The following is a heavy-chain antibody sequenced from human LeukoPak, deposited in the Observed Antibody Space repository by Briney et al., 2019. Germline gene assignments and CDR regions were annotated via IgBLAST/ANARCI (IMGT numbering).Heavy chain of an antibody. CDR3: ATSHPVVVWFGEENDY. CDR1: GFTFRSAW. Sequence: GGSLRLSCVASGFTFRSAWMSWVRQAPGKGLEWVGRIKSKTDGEPTDYAAPVKGRYTISRDDSKNTPFLQINSLKTEDTAGYYCATSHPVVVWFGEENDYWGQGTLATVSS. CDR2: IKSKTDGEPT. D-gene: IGHD3-10*01. V-gene: IGHV3-15*01. J-gene: IGHJ4*02.